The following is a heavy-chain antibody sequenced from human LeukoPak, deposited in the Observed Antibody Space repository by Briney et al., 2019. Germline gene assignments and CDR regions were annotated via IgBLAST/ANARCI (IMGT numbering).Heavy chain of an antibody. J-gene: IGHJ4*02. CDR3: ARYYGSGSVGGFDY. Sequence: GGSLRLSCAASGFTFSSYSMNWVRQAPGKGLEWVAVIWYDGSNEYYTDSVKGRFTISRDNSKNTLSLQMNSLRAEDTAVYYCARYYGSGSVGGFDYWGQGTLVTVSS. D-gene: IGHD3-10*01. CDR2: IWYDGSNE. CDR1: GFTFSSYS. V-gene: IGHV3-33*08.